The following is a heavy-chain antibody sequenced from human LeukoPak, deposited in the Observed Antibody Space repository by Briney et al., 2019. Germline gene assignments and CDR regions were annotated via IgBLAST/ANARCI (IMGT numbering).Heavy chain of an antibody. J-gene: IGHJ6*03. CDR3: ARQDSSSGDYYYYMDV. Sequence: ASVKVSCKASGYTFTGYYMHWVRQAPGQELEWMGWINPNSGGTNYAQKFQGRVTMTRDTSISTAYMELSRLRSDDTAVYYCARQDSSSGDYYYYMDVWGKGTTVTVSS. CDR1: GYTFTGYY. CDR2: INPNSGGT. V-gene: IGHV1-2*02. D-gene: IGHD6-13*01.